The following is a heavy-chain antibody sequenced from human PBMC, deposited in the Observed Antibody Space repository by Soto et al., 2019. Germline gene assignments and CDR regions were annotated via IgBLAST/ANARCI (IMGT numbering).Heavy chain of an antibody. CDR1: GFTFSSYG. D-gene: IGHD2-2*01. V-gene: IGHV3-33*01. CDR3: ARDKRNVLVPAALGGMDV. CDR2: IWYDGSNK. J-gene: IGHJ6*02. Sequence: QVQLVESGGGVVQPGRSLRLSCAASGFTFSSYGMHWVRQAPGKGLEWVAVIWYDGSNKYYADSVKGRFTISRDNSKNTLYLQMNSLRAEETAVYYCARDKRNVLVPAALGGMDVWGQGTTVTVSS.